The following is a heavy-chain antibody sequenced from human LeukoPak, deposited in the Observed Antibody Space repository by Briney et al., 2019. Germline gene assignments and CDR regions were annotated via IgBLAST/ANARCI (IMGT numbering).Heavy chain of an antibody. D-gene: IGHD1-26*01. CDR3: ARDSGRYGYYMDV. V-gene: IGHV3-48*01. J-gene: IGHJ6*04. Sequence: GGSLRLSRAASGFTFSSHRMNWVRQAPGKGLEWVSDISRSSSDIHYADSVTGRFTISRDNAKNSVYLQMNSLRVEDTAVYYCARDSGRYGYYMDVWGKGTTVTVSS. CDR1: GFTFSSHR. CDR2: ISRSSSDI.